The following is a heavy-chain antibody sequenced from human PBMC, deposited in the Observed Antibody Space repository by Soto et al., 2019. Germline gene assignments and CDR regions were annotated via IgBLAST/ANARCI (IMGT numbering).Heavy chain of an antibody. Sequence: PSETLSLTCIVSGGSISEKYWNWVRQPPGKGLEWIGLIFANGHTDCNPSLKSRVTMSVDASKNQFSLRLTSMTAADTAVYYCVASLAASGLNWLDPWGRGTLVTVSS. D-gene: IGHD6-13*01. CDR1: GGSISEKY. J-gene: IGHJ5*02. CDR2: IFANGHT. V-gene: IGHV4-4*07. CDR3: VASLAASGLNWLDP.